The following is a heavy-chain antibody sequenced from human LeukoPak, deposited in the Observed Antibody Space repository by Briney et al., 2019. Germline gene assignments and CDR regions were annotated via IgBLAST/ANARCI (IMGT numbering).Heavy chain of an antibody. J-gene: IGHJ4*02. CDR1: GGSISSSSYY. Sequence: SETLSLTCTVSGGSISSSSYYWGWIRQPPGKGLEWIGSIYYSGSTYYNPSLKSRVTISVDTSKNQFSLKLSSVTAADTAVYYCARNSGSYYFPRHFDYWGQGTLVTVSS. CDR2: IYYSGST. D-gene: IGHD1-26*01. V-gene: IGHV4-39*01. CDR3: ARNSGSYYFPRHFDY.